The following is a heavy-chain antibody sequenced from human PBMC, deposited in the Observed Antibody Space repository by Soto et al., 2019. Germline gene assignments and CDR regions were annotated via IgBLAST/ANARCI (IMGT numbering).Heavy chain of an antibody. CDR1: GFTFSSYG. V-gene: IGHV3-30*18. J-gene: IGHJ4*02. CDR2: ISYDGSDQ. Sequence: QVPLVESGGGVVQPGRSLRLSCAASGFTFSSYGMYWVRQAPGKGLEWVARISYDGSDQFYGDSGKGRFTISRDKSQNTLYLQVNSLRSEDTAVYYCAKDTGADYWGQGTVVTGSA. D-gene: IGHD3-10*01. CDR3: AKDTGADY.